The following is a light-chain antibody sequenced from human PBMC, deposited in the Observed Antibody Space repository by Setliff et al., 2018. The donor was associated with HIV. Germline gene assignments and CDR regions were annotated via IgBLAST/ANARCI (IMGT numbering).Light chain of an antibody. CDR1: QSISDW. Sequence: IQMTQSPSTLSASVGDSVTFTCRASQSISDWLAWYQQKPGKVPKLLIYKASNLEDGVPSRFSGSGSGTEFTLTISSLQPDDFATYYCQQYNTYSQTFGQGTKVDIK. V-gene: IGKV1-5*03. CDR2: KAS. CDR3: QQYNTYSQT. J-gene: IGKJ1*01.